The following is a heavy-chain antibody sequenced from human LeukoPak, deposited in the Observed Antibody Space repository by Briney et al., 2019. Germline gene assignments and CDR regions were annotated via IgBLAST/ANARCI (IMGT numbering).Heavy chain of an antibody. Sequence: GGSLRLSCTASGFTFSSYAMSWVRQAPGKGLEWVSAISGSGGSTYYADSVKGRFTISRDNSKNTLYLQMNSLRAEETAVYYCARVIAAAGIDYFDYWGQGTLVTVSS. CDR3: ARVIAAAGIDYFDY. V-gene: IGHV3-23*01. CDR2: ISGSGGST. J-gene: IGHJ4*02. CDR1: GFTFSSYA. D-gene: IGHD6-13*01.